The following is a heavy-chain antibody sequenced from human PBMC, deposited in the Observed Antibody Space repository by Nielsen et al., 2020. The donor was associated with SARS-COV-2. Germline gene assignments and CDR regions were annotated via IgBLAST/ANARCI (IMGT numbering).Heavy chain of an antibody. CDR1: GGSISSGGYY. V-gene: IGHV4-39*07. Sequence: SETLSLTCTVSGGSISSGGYYWSWIRQHPGKGLEWIGEINHSGSTNYNPSLKSRVTISVDTSKNQFSLKLSSVTAADTAVYYCASAPAVINWGQGTLVTVSS. D-gene: IGHD2/OR15-2a*01. J-gene: IGHJ4*02. CDR3: ASAPAVIN. CDR2: INHSGST.